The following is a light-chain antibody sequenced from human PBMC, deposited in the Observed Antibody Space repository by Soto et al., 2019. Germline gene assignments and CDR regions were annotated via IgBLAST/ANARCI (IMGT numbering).Light chain of an antibody. V-gene: IGKV3-20*01. CDR3: MQPLHSPPT. CDR1: QSVSSSY. J-gene: IGKJ1*01. Sequence: ESVLTQSPVTLSLSPGERVTLSCRASQSVSSSYLAWYQQKPGQAPRLLISGASTGATGIPARFSGSGSGTDFTLKISRVEAEDVGVYYCMQPLHSPPTFGQGTKVDI. CDR2: GAS.